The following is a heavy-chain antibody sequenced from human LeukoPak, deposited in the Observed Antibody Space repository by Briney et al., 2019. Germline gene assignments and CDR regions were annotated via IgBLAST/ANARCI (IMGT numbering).Heavy chain of an antibody. D-gene: IGHD3-10*01. Sequence: PSETLSLTCTVSGGSISSGSYYWSWIRQPAGKGLEWIGRIYTSGSTNYNPSLKSRVTISVDTSKNQFSLKLSSVTAADTAVYYCARGTSWFGFDPWGQGTLVTVSS. CDR1: GGSISSGSYY. V-gene: IGHV4-61*02. CDR3: ARGTSWFGFDP. CDR2: IYTSGST. J-gene: IGHJ5*02.